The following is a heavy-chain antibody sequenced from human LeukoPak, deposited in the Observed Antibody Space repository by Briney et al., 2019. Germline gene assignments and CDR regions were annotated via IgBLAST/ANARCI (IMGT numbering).Heavy chain of an antibody. D-gene: IGHD3-22*01. CDR3: ARESDSSGWYDS. Sequence: GGSLRLSCAAPGFSFDDYAIHWVRQAPGKGLEWVSLISGDGGSTFYADSVKGRFTISRDNSKNPLYLQMSSLRSEDTALYYCARESDSSGWYDSWGQGTLVTVSS. J-gene: IGHJ5*01. V-gene: IGHV3-43*02. CDR1: GFSFDDYA. CDR2: ISGDGGST.